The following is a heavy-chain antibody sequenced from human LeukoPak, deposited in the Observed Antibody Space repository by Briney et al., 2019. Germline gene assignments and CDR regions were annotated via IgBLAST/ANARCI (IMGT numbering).Heavy chain of an antibody. CDR1: GFTFDDYA. Sequence: PGGSLRLSCAASGFTFDDYAMHWVRQAPGKGLEWVSGISWNSGSIGYADSVKGRFTISRDNAKNSLYLQMNSLRAEDTALYYCAKVGYDSSFDIWGQGTMVTVSS. V-gene: IGHV3-9*01. CDR2: ISWNSGSI. J-gene: IGHJ3*02. D-gene: IGHD3-22*01. CDR3: AKVGYDSSFDI.